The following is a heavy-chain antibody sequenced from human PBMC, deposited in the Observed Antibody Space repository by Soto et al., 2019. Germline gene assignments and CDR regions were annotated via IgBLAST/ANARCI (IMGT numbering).Heavy chain of an antibody. Sequence: QVQLVQSGAEVKKPGASVMVSCTASGYTFTSLDINWVREASGQGLEWMGWMSPNSGNTGYAQKFQDRVTMTRDTSTNTAYMELSSLRSEDTAIYYCARGVNAGVDYWGQGTLVTVSS. D-gene: IGHD7-27*01. J-gene: IGHJ4*02. V-gene: IGHV1-8*01. CDR1: GYTFTSLD. CDR3: ARGVNAGVDY. CDR2: MSPNSGNT.